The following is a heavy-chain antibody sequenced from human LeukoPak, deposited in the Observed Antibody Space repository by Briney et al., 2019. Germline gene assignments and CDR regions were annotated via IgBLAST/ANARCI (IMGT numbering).Heavy chain of an antibody. CDR3: AKDNYGGIFAS. J-gene: IGHJ4*02. D-gene: IGHD4-17*01. Sequence: GGSLRLSCAASGFTFSAYGMSWVRQAPGKGLEWVSHISDTVRDTWYANSVKGRFIISRDNSRDTVYLQMSSLRPEDSALYFCAKDNYGGIFASWGQGTLVTVSS. V-gene: IGHV3-23*01. CDR1: GFTFSAYG. CDR2: ISDTVRDT.